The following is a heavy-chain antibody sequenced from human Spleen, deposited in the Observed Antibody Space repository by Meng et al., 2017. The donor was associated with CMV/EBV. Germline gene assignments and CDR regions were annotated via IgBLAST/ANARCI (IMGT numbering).Heavy chain of an antibody. CDR2: VSYDGSNT. CDR1: RLTLSRYA. J-gene: IGHJ4*02. Sequence: GESLKISCVASRLTLSRYAMHWVRQTPGKGLEWVAVVSYDGSNTYYAGSLKGRFTISRDNSENTVHLQMNSLRPEDTAIYYCARAMEVGNYYFDLWGQGTLVTVSS. CDR3: ARAMEVGNYYFDL. D-gene: IGHD4-23*01. V-gene: IGHV3-30*04.